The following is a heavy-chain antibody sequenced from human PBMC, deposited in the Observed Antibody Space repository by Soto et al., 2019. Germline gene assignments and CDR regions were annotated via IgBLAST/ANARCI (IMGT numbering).Heavy chain of an antibody. CDR3: ARDREGSSGNNFDY. CDR1: ADSIKSHY. CDR2: IYNSGNT. V-gene: IGHV4-59*11. J-gene: IGHJ4*02. Sequence: QVQLRESGPGLVKPSETLSLTCTVSADSIKSHYWSWIRQPPGKGLEWIGYIYNSGNTNYNPSLKSRVPISVDTSKNQLSLKVSSVTAADTAVYYCARDREGSSGNNFDYWGQGTLVTVSS. D-gene: IGHD3-22*01.